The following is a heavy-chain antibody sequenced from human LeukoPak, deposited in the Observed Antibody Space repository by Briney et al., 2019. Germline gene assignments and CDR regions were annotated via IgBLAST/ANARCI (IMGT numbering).Heavy chain of an antibody. V-gene: IGHV4-31*03. CDR3: ARVVVVPAAIREDYYYYMDV. J-gene: IGHJ6*03. D-gene: IGHD2-2*02. Sequence: PSQTLSLTCTVSGGSISSGGYYWSWIRQHPGKGLEWIGYIYYSGSTYYNPSLKSRVTMSVDTSKNQFSLKLSSVTAADTAVYYCARVVVVPAAIREDYYYYMDVWGKGTTVTVSS. CDR1: GGSISSGGYY. CDR2: IYYSGST.